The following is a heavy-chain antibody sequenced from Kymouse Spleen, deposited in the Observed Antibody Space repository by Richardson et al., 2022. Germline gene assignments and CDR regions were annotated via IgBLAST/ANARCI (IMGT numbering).Heavy chain of an antibody. CDR2: INHSGST. D-gene: IGHD3-10*01. V-gene: IGHV4-34*01. CDR1: GGSFSGYY. CDR3: ASRITMVRGVIDYYYYGMDV. J-gene: IGHJ6*02. Sequence: QVQLQQWGAGLLKPSETLSLTCAVYGGSFSGYYWSWIRQPPGKGLEWIGEINHSGSTNYNPSLKSRVTISVDTSKNQFSLKLSSVTAADTAVYYCASRITMVRGVIDYYYYGMDVWGQGTTVTVSS.